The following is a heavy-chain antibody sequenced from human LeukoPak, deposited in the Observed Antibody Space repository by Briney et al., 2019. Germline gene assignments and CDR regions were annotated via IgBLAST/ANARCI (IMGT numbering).Heavy chain of an antibody. CDR2: IKKDGSEK. CDR3: AENYDSSGYTDY. CDR1: GFTFSSYW. Sequence: PGGSLRLSCAASGFTFSSYWMSWVRQAPGKGLEWVANIKKDGSEKYYVDSVKGRFTIPRDNAKNSVYLQMNSLRAEDTAVYYCAENYDSSGYTDYWGQGTLVTVSS. D-gene: IGHD3-22*01. J-gene: IGHJ4*02. V-gene: IGHV3-7*01.